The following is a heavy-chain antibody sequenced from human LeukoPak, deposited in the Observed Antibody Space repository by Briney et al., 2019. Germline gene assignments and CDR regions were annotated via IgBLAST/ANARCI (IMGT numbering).Heavy chain of an antibody. CDR1: GFTFDDYA. CDR2: ISWDGGST. Sequence: GGSPRLSCAASGFTFDDYAMHWVRQAPGKGLEWVSLISWDGGSTYYADSVKGRFTISRDNSKNSLYLQMNSLRAEDTALYYCAKAGKQQRYYYYYYMDVWGKGTTVTVSS. J-gene: IGHJ6*03. V-gene: IGHV3-43D*03. D-gene: IGHD6-13*01. CDR3: AKAGKQQRYYYYYYMDV.